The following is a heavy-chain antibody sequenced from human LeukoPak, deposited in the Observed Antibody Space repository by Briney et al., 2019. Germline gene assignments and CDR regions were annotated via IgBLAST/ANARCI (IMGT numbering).Heavy chain of an antibody. J-gene: IGHJ4*02. D-gene: IGHD1-26*01. Sequence: QQAPGKKLEWRCEIYYSGSTNYNPSLKSRVTISVDTSKNQFSLKLSSVTAADTAVYYCARVAKFWELRSYYFDNWGQGTLVTVSS. CDR3: ARVAKFWELRSYYFDN. V-gene: IGHV4-59*01. CDR2: IYYSGST.